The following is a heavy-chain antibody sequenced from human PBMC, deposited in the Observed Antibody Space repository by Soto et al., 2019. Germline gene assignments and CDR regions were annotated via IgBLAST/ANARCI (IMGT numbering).Heavy chain of an antibody. CDR2: ISSDGSQK. J-gene: IGHJ2*01. Sequence: QVQLVESGGGVVEPGKSLRLSCAASGIACSGCGMFWVLQTPSKGLERVAAISSDGSQKYYADSVKGRFTISRDNSKNTLYVQMNGLTTEDTAVYYCAKNIVRGHWYFDLWGRGTLVTVSS. V-gene: IGHV3-30*18. D-gene: IGHD3-10*01. CDR3: AKNIVRGHWYFDL. CDR1: GIACSGCG.